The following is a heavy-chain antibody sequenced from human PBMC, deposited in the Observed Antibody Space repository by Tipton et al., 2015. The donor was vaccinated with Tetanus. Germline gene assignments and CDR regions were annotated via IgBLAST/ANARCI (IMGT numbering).Heavy chain of an antibody. CDR1: GGSISSTSYY. J-gene: IGHJ3*02. CDR2: MYNSGAT. D-gene: IGHD3-10*01. V-gene: IGHV4-39*02. Sequence: TLSLTCAVYGGSISSTSYYWAWIRQPPGKGLEWIGTMYNSGATYYNPSLKGRVTISGDTSKNLFSLTSVTASGTAVYYCARPEASGRARGFDIWGQGTKVTVSP. CDR3: ARPEASGRARGFDI.